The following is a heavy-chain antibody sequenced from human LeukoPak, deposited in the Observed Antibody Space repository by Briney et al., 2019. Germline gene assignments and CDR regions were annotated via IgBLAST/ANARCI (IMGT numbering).Heavy chain of an antibody. D-gene: IGHD5-18*01. CDR1: GYSISSGYY. J-gene: IGHJ4*02. V-gene: IGHV4-38-2*02. Sequence: SETLSLTCTVSGYSISSGYYWGWIRQPPGKGLEWIGSIYHSGSTYYNPSLKSRVTISVDTSKNQFSLKLSSVTAADTAVYYCAGGYSYGYDYWGQGTLVTVSS. CDR3: AGGYSYGYDY. CDR2: IYHSGST.